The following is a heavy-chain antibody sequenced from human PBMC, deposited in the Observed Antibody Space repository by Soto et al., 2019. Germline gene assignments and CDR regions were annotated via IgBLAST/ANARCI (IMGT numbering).Heavy chain of an antibody. Sequence: SETLSLTCAVSGGSISSSNWWSWVRQPPGKGLEWIGEIYHSGSTNYNPSLKSRVTISEDTSKNQFSLKVSSVTAADTAVYYCASLNGDYVSYWGQGTLVTVSS. CDR2: IYHSGST. CDR1: GGSISSSNW. CDR3: ASLNGDYVSY. J-gene: IGHJ4*02. V-gene: IGHV4-4*02. D-gene: IGHD4-17*01.